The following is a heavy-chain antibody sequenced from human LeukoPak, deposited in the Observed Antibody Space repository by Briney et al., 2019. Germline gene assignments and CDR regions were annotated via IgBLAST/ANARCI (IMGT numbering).Heavy chain of an antibody. D-gene: IGHD6-6*01. CDR1: GYTFTSYD. CDR3: ARVSGSIVARLAWFDS. J-gene: IGHJ5*01. Sequence: ASVKVSCKASGYTFTSYDINWVRQATGQGLEWMGWISAYDGYTNHAQKFQGRVTMTTDSSTTTAYMELRSLRSDDTAVYYCARVSGSIVARLAWFDSWGQGTLVTVSS. CDR2: ISAYDGYT. V-gene: IGHV1-18*01.